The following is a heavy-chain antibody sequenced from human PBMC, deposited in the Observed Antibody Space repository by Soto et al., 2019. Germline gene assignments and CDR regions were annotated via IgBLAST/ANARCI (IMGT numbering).Heavy chain of an antibody. V-gene: IGHV5-10-1*03. CDR3: ARHSIAVVRVWGPFDY. CDR1: GYSFTSYW. CDR2: IDPSDSYT. J-gene: IGHJ4*02. D-gene: IGHD6-19*01. Sequence: EVQLVQSGAEVKKPGESLRISCKGSGYSFTSYWISWVRQMPGKGLEWMGRIDPSDSYTNYSPSFQGHVTISADKSISTAYLQWSSLKASDTAMYYCARHSIAVVRVWGPFDYWGQGTLVTVSS.